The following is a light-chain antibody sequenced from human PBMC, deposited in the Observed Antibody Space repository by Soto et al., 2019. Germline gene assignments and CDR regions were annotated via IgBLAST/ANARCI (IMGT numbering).Light chain of an antibody. CDR3: QQYNTWPRT. CDR1: QSLGTN. CDR2: GAS. J-gene: IGKJ1*01. V-gene: IGKV3-15*01. Sequence: EIVMRQSPATLSVSPGQRATLSCRASQSLGTNLAWFQQKPGQAPRLLIHGASTRATGTPARFSGSGSGTEFTLTIRSLPSEDFAVYYCQQYNTWPRTFGQGTKVDIK.